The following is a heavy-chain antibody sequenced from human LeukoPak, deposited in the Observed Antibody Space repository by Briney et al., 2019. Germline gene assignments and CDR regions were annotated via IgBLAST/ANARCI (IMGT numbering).Heavy chain of an antibody. CDR1: GYTFTDYY. CDR3: ARRSGILEWSNKSHYMDV. D-gene: IGHD3-3*01. J-gene: IGHJ6*03. CDR2: INPNSGGI. V-gene: IGHV1-2*02. Sequence: ASVKVSCKASGYTFTDYYMHCVRQAPGQGLEWMGWINPNSGGINYAQKFQGRVTMTRDTSISTAYMEVSSLRSDDTAVYYCARRSGILEWSNKSHYMDVWGKGTTVTVSS.